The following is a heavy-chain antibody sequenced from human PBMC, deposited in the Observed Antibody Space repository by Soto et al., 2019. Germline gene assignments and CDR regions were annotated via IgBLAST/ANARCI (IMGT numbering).Heavy chain of an antibody. D-gene: IGHD3-22*01. V-gene: IGHV3-9*01. J-gene: IGHJ4*02. CDR2: ISWNSATL. CDR1: GFIFEDFA. CDR3: AKDVGSYYYDTSAYLYDY. Sequence: GGSLRLSCVGSGFIFEDFAMNWVRQVPGKGLEWVSGISWNSATLAYADSVKGRFIVSRDNAKNILYLQMNSLRPEDAALYYCAKDVGSYYYDTSAYLYDYWGQGTLVTVSS.